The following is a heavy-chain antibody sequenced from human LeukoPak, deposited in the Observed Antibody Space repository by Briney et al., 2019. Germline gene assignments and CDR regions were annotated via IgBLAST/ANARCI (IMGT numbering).Heavy chain of an antibody. CDR1: GVSISDYY. J-gene: IGHJ4*02. D-gene: IGHD1-26*01. CDR2: IYSSETA. CDR3: AREQTQWINGGSYPYYFDY. Sequence: PSETLSLTGTVSGVSISDYYWNWVRQPAGEGLEWIGRIYSSETANYNPSLKSRVTLSLDTSKSQFSLRLNSVTAADTAVYYCAREQTQWINGGSYPYYFDYWGQGTLVTVSS. V-gene: IGHV4-4*07.